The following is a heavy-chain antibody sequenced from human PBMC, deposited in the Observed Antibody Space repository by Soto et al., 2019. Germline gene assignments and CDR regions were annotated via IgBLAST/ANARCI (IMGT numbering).Heavy chain of an antibody. CDR1: GGSISSSSYY. V-gene: IGHV4-39*01. D-gene: IGHD2-2*01. CDR3: ARHVPPVGGGWFDP. J-gene: IGHJ5*02. CDR2: IYYSGST. Sequence: QLQLQESGPGLVKPSETLSLTCTVSGGSISSSSYYWGWIRQPPGKGLEWIGSIYYSGSTYYNPSLKSRVTISLDTSKSPFSLQLSSVTAADTAVYYCARHVPPVGGGWFDPWGQGTLVTVSS.